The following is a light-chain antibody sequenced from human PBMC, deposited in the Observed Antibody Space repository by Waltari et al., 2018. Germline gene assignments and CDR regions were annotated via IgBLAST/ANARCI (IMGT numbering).Light chain of an antibody. Sequence: DVVMTQSPDSLAVSLGERATINCKSSQSLLYTSNNKNYLAWYRQKPGQPPKILIYWASIRESGVPDRFSGSGSGTDFTLTISGLQAEDVASYFCLQYLHTPRTFGQGTKVEIK. CDR2: WAS. CDR3: LQYLHTPRT. CDR1: QSLLYTSNNKNY. V-gene: IGKV4-1*01. J-gene: IGKJ1*01.